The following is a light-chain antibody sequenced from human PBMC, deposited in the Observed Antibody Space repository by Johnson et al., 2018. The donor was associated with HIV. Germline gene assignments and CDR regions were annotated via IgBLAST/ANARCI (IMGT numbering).Light chain of an antibody. Sequence: QSVLTQPPSVSAAPGQKVTISCSGSSSNIGNNYVSWYQQLPGTAPKLLIYENNKRPSGIPDRFSGSKSGTSATLGITGLQTGDEADYYCGTGDRSLSAGFYVFGTGTKVTVL. CDR2: ENN. CDR3: GTGDRSLSAGFYV. J-gene: IGLJ1*01. V-gene: IGLV1-51*02. CDR1: SSNIGNNY.